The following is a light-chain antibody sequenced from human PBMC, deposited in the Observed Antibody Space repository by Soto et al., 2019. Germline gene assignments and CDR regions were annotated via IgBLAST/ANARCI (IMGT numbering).Light chain of an antibody. V-gene: IGKV4-1*01. Sequence: DIVMTQSPDSLAVSLGERATINCKSSQSVLYSSNNKNYLAWYQQKPGQPPKLLIYWASTRESGVPDRFSGSGSGTDFTLTISSLQAEDAAVYYCQQYYSTPVTFGQGTKLEIK. CDR1: QSVLYSSNNKNY. CDR3: QQYYSTPVT. J-gene: IGKJ2*01. CDR2: WAS.